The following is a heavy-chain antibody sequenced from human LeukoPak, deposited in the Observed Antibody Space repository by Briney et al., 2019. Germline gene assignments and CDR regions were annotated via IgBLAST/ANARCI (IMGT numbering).Heavy chain of an antibody. V-gene: IGHV7-4-1*02. D-gene: IGHD3-9*01. J-gene: IGHJ4*02. CDR2: INTNTGNP. CDR3: ARDLPQYYDILTGYSVGFLGIFDY. CDR1: GYTFTSYA. Sequence: ASVKVSCKASGYTFTSYAMNWVRQAPGQGLEWMGWINTNTGNPTYAQGFTGRFVFSLDTSVRTAYLQISSLKAEDTAVYYCARDLPQYYDILTGYSVGFLGIFDYWGQGTLVTVSS.